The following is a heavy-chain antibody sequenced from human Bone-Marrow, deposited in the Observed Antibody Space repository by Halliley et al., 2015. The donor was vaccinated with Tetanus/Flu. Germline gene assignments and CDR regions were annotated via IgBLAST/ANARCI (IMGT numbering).Heavy chain of an antibody. CDR1: GFTFNSYE. CDR3: AREYTNGWSFDP. V-gene: IGHV3-48*03. J-gene: IGHJ5*02. CDR2: ISANGGTI. D-gene: IGHD6-19*01. Sequence: SLRLSCAASGFTFNSYEMHWVRQSPGKGMEWISYISANGGTIYYADSVKGRFTISRDDAENSLYLQMNSLRAEDTAVYYCAREYTNGWSFDPWGQGTLVTVS.